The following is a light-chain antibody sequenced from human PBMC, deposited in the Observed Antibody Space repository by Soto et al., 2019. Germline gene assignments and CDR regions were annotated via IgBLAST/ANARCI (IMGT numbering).Light chain of an antibody. CDR3: HQYGSSPLT. CDR1: QSVTSNF. CDR2: GAS. V-gene: IGKV3-20*01. Sequence: EIVLTQSPGTLSLSPGERATLPCRASQSVTSNFLAWYQQKPGQAPRLLMYGASSRATGIPDRFSGSGSGTDFTLTISRLEPEDFALYYCHQYGSSPLTFGPGTKVDIK. J-gene: IGKJ3*01.